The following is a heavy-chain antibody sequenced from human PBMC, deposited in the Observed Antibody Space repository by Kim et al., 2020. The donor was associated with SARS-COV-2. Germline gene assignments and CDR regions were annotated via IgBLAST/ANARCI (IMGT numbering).Heavy chain of an antibody. V-gene: IGHV1-18*01. CDR2: ISAYNGNT. J-gene: IGHJ6*02. Sequence: ASVKVSCKASGYTFTSYGISWVRQAPGQGLEWMGWISAYNGNTNYAQKLQGRVTMTTDTSTSTAYMELRSLRSDDTAVYYCARDNGGRATYYYYYGMDVWGQGTTVTVSS. CDR3: ARDNGGRATYYYYYGMDV. CDR1: GYTFTSYG. D-gene: IGHD3-16*01.